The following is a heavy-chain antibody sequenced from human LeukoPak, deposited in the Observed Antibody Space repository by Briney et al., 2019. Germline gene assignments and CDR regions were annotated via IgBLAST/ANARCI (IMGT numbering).Heavy chain of an antibody. Sequence: SETLSLTCAVYGGSFSGYYWSWIRQPPGKGLEWIGEINHSGSTNYNPSLKSRVTISVDTSKNQFSLKLSSVTAADTAVYYCARLLYGYSYYYGSGIPLGGNFDYWGQGTLVTVSS. D-gene: IGHD3-10*01. CDR3: ARLLYGYSYYYGSGIPLGGNFDY. J-gene: IGHJ4*02. CDR2: INHSGST. V-gene: IGHV4-34*01. CDR1: GGSFSGYY.